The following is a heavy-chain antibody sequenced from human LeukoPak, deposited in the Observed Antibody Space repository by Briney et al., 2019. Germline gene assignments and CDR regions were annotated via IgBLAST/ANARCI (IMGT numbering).Heavy chain of an antibody. V-gene: IGHV1-69*05. CDR1: GGTFNNSA. CDR3: AKDVHGDYGSGWFDP. J-gene: IGHJ5*02. D-gene: IGHD4-17*01. Sequence: ASVKVSCKTSGGTFNNSAISWVRQAPGQGLEWLGGIMPLFGTAGYAQKFQGRVTITKDESTRTIYLELTSLTSDDTAVYYCAKDVHGDYGSGWFDPWGQGTLVSVSS. CDR2: IMPLFGTA.